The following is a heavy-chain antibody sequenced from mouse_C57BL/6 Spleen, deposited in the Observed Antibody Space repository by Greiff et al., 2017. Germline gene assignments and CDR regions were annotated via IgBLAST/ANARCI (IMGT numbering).Heavy chain of an antibody. CDR1: GYTFTSYD. CDR3: ARSSSWYFDV. CDR2: IYPRDGST. J-gene: IGHJ1*03. Sequence: QVQLKESGPELVKPGASVKLSCKASGYTFTSYDINWVKQRPGQGLEWIGWIYPRDGSTKYNEKFKGKATLTVDTSSSTAYMELHSLTSADSAVYFCARSSSWYFDVWGTGTTVTVSS. V-gene: IGHV1-85*01. D-gene: IGHD1-1*01.